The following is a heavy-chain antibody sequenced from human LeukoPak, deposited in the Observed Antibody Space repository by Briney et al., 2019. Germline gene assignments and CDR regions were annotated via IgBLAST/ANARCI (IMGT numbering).Heavy chain of an antibody. CDR2: TRNKADTYTT. CDR1: GFTFSDHY. V-gene: IGHV3-72*01. D-gene: IGHD2-2*01. CDR3: AHLGGVVTATTDFGY. Sequence: PGGSLRLSCAASGFTFSDHYMDWVRQAPGKGLEWVGRTRNKADTYTTHYAASVEGRFTISRDDSEKSLYLQMNSLKAEDTAVYYCAHLGGVVTATTDFGYWGQGTLVTVSS. J-gene: IGHJ4*02.